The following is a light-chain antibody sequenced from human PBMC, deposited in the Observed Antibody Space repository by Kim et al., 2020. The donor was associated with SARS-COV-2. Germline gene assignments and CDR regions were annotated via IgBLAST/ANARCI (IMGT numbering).Light chain of an antibody. CDR3: QAWDSSTV. Sequence: VSPGQTASITCSGDKLGDKYACWYQQKPGQSPVLVIYQDSKRPSGIPERFSGSNSGNTATLTISGTQAMDEADYYCQAWDSSTVFGTGTKVTVL. CDR2: QDS. CDR1: KLGDKY. V-gene: IGLV3-1*01. J-gene: IGLJ1*01.